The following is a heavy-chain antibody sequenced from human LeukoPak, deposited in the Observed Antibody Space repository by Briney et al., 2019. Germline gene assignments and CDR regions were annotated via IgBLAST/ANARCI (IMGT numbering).Heavy chain of an antibody. Sequence: SQTPSLTCAISGDSVSSNSTACNWIRQSPSRGLEWLGRTYYRSKWYSDYAVSVKSRITISPDTSKNQFSLQLNSVTPEDTAVYYCVRGGQGDGYSADEAFDIWGQGTMVTVSS. J-gene: IGHJ3*02. CDR1: GDSVSSNSTA. V-gene: IGHV6-1*01. CDR3: VRGGQGDGYSADEAFDI. D-gene: IGHD5-24*01. CDR2: TYYRSKWYS.